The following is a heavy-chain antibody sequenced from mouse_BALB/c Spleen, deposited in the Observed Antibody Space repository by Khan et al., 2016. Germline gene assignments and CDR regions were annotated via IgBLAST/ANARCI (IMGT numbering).Heavy chain of an antibody. CDR3: ARERYDY. D-gene: IGHD2-14*01. CDR1: GFTFSSFG. J-gene: IGHJ2*01. CDR2: ISSDSSTK. Sequence: EVELVESGGGLVQPGGSRKLSCAASGFTFSSFGMHWVRQAPEKGLEWVAYISSDSSTKYYADTVKGRFTISRDNPKNTLFLQMTSLRSEDTARFSCARERYDYWGQGTNLTVSS. V-gene: IGHV5-17*02.